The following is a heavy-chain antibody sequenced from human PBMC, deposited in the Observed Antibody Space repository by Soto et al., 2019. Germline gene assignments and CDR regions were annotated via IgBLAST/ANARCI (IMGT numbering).Heavy chain of an antibody. Sequence: GGSLRLSCSASGFDFNGYAMHWVRQAPGKGLDWVAVISHDATNIQYADSVTGRFTISRDNSKSTLYLQMNDLTAEDTALYFCVRVGWGTRIGNGLDGWGQGTTVTVSS. CDR2: ISHDATNI. J-gene: IGHJ6*02. CDR1: GFDFNGYA. D-gene: IGHD7-27*01. CDR3: VRVGWGTRIGNGLDG. V-gene: IGHV3-30-3*01.